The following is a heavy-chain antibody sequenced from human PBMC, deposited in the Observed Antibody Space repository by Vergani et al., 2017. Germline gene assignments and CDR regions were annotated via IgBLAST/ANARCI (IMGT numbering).Heavy chain of an antibody. J-gene: IGHJ4*02. V-gene: IGHV4-59*08. CDR1: GGSISSYY. CDR2: IYYSGST. Sequence: QVQLQESGPGLVKPSETLSLTCTVSGGSISSYYWSWIRQPPGKGLEWIGYIYYSGSTNYNPSLKSRVTIAVDTAKNQFSLQLSSVTAADAAVYYCARVDLYCSSTSCWLWGQGTLVTVSS. D-gene: IGHD2-2*01. CDR3: ARVDLYCSSTSCWL.